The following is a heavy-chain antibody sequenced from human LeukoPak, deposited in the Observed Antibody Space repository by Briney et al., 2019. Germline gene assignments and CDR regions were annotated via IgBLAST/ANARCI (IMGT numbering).Heavy chain of an antibody. CDR2: IIPIFGTA. D-gene: IGHD2-15*01. CDR3: ARDILGYCSGGSCYRAFDI. CDR1: GGTFSSYA. Sequence: SVKVSCKASGGTFSSYAISWVRQAPGQGLEWMGGIIPIFGTANYAQKFQGRVTITADKSTSTAYMELSSLRSEDTAVYYCARDILGYCSGGSCYRAFDIWGQGTMVTVSS. J-gene: IGHJ3*02. V-gene: IGHV1-69*06.